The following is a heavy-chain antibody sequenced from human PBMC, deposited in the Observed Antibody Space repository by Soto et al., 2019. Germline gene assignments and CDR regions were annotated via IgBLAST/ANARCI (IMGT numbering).Heavy chain of an antibody. J-gene: IGHJ4*02. CDR3: ARDRRLWGLDY. V-gene: IGHV4-59*01. D-gene: IGHD2-21*01. CDR1: GGSISSYY. CDR2: IYYSGST. Sequence: SETLSLTCTVSGGSISSYYWSWIRQPPGKGLEWIGYIYYSGSTNYNPSLKSRVTISVDTSKNQFSLKLSSVTAADTAVYYCARDRRLWGLDYWGQGTLVTVSS.